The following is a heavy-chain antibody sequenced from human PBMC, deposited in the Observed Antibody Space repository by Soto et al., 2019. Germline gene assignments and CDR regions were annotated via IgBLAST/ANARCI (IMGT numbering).Heavy chain of an antibody. CDR3: ARDTMVRGVSDWFDP. V-gene: IGHV3-48*01. D-gene: IGHD3-10*01. CDR1: GFTFSSYS. Sequence: EVQLVESGGGLVQPGGSLRLSCAASGFTFSSYSMTWVRQAPGKGLEWVSYISSSSSTIYYADSVKGRFTISRDNAKNSLYLQMNSLRAEDTAVSYCARDTMVRGVSDWFDPWGQGTLVTASS. CDR2: ISSSSSTI. J-gene: IGHJ5*02.